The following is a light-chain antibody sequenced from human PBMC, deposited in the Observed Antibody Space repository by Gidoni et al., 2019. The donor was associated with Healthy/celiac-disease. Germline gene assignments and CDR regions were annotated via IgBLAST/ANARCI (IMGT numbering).Light chain of an antibody. J-gene: IGLJ2*01. CDR1: SSDVGGYNY. V-gene: IGLV2-11*01. Sequence: QSSLTPPRSVSGSPGQSVTISCTGTSSDVGGYNYVSWYQQHPGKAPKLMIYDVSKRPSGVPDRFSGSKSGNTASLTISGLQAEDEADYYCCSYAGSYFFGGGTKLTVL. CDR2: DVS. CDR3: CSYAGSYF.